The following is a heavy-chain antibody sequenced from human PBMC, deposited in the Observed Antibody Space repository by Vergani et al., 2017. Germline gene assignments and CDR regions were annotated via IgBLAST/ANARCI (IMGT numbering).Heavy chain of an antibody. CDR2: IYYSGST. J-gene: IGHJ6*03. CDR3: ARLSYYGRAAARFYYYYRDV. CDR1: GGSISSSSYY. Sequence: QLQLQESGPGLVKPSETLSLTCTVSGGSISSSSYYWGWIRQPPGKGLEWIGSIYYSGSTYYHPSLKSRVTISVDTSKNQFSLKLSSVTAADTAVYYCARLSYYGRAAARFYYYYRDVWGKGTTVTVSS. D-gene: IGHD4-17*01. V-gene: IGHV4-39*01.